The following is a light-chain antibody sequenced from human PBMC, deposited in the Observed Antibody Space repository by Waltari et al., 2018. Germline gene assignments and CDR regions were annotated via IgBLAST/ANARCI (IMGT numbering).Light chain of an antibody. V-gene: IGKV1-33*01. CDR1: QDITTF. J-gene: IGKJ2*01. CDR2: DAS. CDR3: QQYKSLPYT. Sequence: DIQMTQSPSSLSASVGDRVTITCQTSQDITTFVNWYQQKPGTAPKLLIYDASNLETGVPSRFSGSGSGTDFTFSISSLQPEDIATYYCQQYKSLPYTFGQGSNVEIK.